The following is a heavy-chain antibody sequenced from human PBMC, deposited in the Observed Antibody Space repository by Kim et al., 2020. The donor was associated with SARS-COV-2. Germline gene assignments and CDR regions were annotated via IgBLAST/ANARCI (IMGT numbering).Heavy chain of an antibody. V-gene: IGHV3-21*01. CDR2: ISSSSSYI. CDR1: GFTFSSYS. J-gene: IGHJ4*02. CDR3: ARSMHDSGSYYRGVVSGFDY. D-gene: IGHD3-10*01. Sequence: GGSLRLSCVASGFTFSSYSMNWVRQAPGKGLEWVSSISSSSSYIYYADSLRGRFTISRDNAKKSLYLQMNSLRAEDTAVYYCARSMHDSGSYYRGVVSGFDYWGRGTLVTVSS.